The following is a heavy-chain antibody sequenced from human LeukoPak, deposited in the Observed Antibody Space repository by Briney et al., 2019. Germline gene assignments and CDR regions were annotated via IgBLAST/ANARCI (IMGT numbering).Heavy chain of an antibody. CDR3: ARDLLYCGGDCYSSVI. J-gene: IGHJ3*02. CDR2: IIPIFGTA. D-gene: IGHD2-21*02. V-gene: IGHV1-69*05. Sequence: SVKVSCKASGGTFSSCAISWVRQAPGQGLEWMGRIIPIFGTANYAQKFQGRVTITTDESTSTAYMELSSLRSEDTAVYYCARDLLYCGGDCYSSVIWGQGTMVTVSS. CDR1: GGTFSSCA.